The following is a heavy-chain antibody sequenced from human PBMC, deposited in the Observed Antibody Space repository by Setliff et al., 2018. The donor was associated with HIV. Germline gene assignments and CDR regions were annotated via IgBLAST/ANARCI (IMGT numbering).Heavy chain of an antibody. CDR1: GYTFTSYA. D-gene: IGHD1-20*01. Sequence: GASVKVSCKASGYTFTSYAMHWVRQAPGQRLEWMGWINAGNGNTKYSQKFQGRVTITRDTSASTAYMELSSLRSEDTAVYYCAREARYQDRYYYYMDVWGKGTTVTVSS. J-gene: IGHJ6*03. CDR3: AREARYQDRYYYYMDV. CDR2: INAGNGNT. V-gene: IGHV1-3*01.